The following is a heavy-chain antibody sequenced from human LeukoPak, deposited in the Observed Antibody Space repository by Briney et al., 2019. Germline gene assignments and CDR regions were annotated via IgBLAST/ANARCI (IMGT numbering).Heavy chain of an antibody. J-gene: IGHJ4*02. D-gene: IGHD6-19*01. CDR2: INPSGGST. V-gene: IGHV1-46*01. Sequence: GASVKVSCKASGYTFTSYYMHWVRQAPRQGREGMGIINPSGGSTSYAQKFQGRVTMTRDTSTSTVYMELSSLRSEDTAVYYCARYHAGYSSGWPFFDYWGQGTLVTVSS. CDR3: ARYHAGYSSGWPFFDY. CDR1: GYTFTSYY.